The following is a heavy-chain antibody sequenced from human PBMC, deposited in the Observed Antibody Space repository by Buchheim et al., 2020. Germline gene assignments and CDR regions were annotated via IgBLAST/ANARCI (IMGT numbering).Heavy chain of an antibody. J-gene: IGHJ4*02. CDR1: GFTFSSYA. CDR2: ISGSGGST. CDR3: AKDLGGPDYDSSGYYSHPFDY. Sequence: VQLVESGGGVVQPGRSLRLSCAASGFTFSSYAMSWVRQAPGKGLEWVSAISGSGGSTYYAASVKGRFTISRDNSKHTLYLKMNSLRAEDTAVYYCAKDLGGPDYDSSGYYSHPFDYWGQGTL. V-gene: IGHV3-23*04. D-gene: IGHD3-22*01.